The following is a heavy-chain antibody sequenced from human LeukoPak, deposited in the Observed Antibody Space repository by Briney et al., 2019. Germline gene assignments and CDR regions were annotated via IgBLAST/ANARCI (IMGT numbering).Heavy chain of an antibody. J-gene: IGHJ4*02. CDR3: ARLLGTVTTYDY. Sequence: TGGSLRSSVPALDLTFGAIGLSWVGQVPGKGLGWVASIRPDGSEEYYMDSVKGRFTISRDNAKNSLYLQMNSLRAEDTAVYYCARLLGTVTTYDYWGQGTLVTVSS. D-gene: IGHD1-7*01. CDR2: IRPDGSEE. V-gene: IGHV3-7*01. CDR1: DLTFGAIG.